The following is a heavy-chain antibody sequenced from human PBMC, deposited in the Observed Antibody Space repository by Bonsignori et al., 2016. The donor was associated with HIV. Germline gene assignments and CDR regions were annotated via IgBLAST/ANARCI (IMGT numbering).Heavy chain of an antibody. CDR2: FDPEEAGT. V-gene: IGHV1-69-2*01. CDR1: GDRFIDSY. CDR3: ATEKKWGSGTAFDS. Sequence: EVQLVQSGAELKKPGSTVRISCKVSGDRFIDSYIHWIQQAPGQGLAWVGLFDPEEAGTRHADKFQGRVILTADTSADTAYMEVTRLQTDDTAVYYCATEKKWGSGTAFDSWGQGTLVTVSS. D-gene: IGHD3-10*01. J-gene: IGHJ4*02.